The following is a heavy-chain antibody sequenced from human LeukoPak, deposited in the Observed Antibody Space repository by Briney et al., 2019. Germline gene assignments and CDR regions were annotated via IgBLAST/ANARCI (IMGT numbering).Heavy chain of an antibody. CDR1: GFSLSTSGVG. CDR2: IYWDDDK. D-gene: IGHD4-17*01. V-gene: IGHV2-5*02. CDR3: ARATTRLYYFDY. J-gene: IGHJ4*02. Sequence: ESGPTLVKPTQTLTLTCTFSGFSLSTSGVGVGWIRQPPGKALEWLALIYWDDDKRHSPSLKSRLTITKDTSKNQVVLTMTNMDPVDTATYYCARATTRLYYFDYWGQGTLVTVSS.